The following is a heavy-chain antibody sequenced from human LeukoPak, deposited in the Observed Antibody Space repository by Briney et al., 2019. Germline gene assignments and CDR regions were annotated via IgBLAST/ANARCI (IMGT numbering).Heavy chain of an antibody. Sequence: GESLKISCKGSGYSFTGYWIAWVRQMPGKGLEWMGIIYPGDSDTRYSPSFQGQVTISADKSISTAYLQWSSLKASDSAMYYCARRGLDTAMAQNYYYYYMDVWGKGTTVTVSS. J-gene: IGHJ6*03. D-gene: IGHD5-18*01. CDR3: ARRGLDTAMAQNYYYYYMDV. V-gene: IGHV5-51*01. CDR1: GYSFTGYW. CDR2: IYPGDSDT.